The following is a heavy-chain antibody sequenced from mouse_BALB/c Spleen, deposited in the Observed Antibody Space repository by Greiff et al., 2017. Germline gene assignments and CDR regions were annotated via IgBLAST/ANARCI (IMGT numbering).Heavy chain of an antibody. Sequence: EVHLVESGGGLVQPGGSRKLSCAASGFTFSSFGMHWVRQAPEKGLEWVAYISSGSSTIYYADTVKGRFTISRDNPKNTLFLQMTSLRSEDTAMYYCARERAFITTVVWDYWSQGTALTVSS. D-gene: IGHD1-1*01. CDR1: GFTFSSFG. CDR3: ARERAFITTVVWDY. CDR2: ISSGSSTI. V-gene: IGHV5-17*02. J-gene: IGHJ2*01.